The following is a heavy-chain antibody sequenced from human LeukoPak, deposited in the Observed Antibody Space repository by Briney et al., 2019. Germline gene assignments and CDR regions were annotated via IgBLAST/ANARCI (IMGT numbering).Heavy chain of an antibody. Sequence: GGSLGLSCAASGFTFSSYGMHWVRKGPGKGLEWVAVIWYDGSNKYYADSVKGRFTISRDNSKNPQYLQMNSLRAEDTAVYYCARGSGYSYGFPDYWGQGTLVTVSS. CDR1: GFTFSSYG. V-gene: IGHV3-33*01. CDR2: IWYDGSNK. J-gene: IGHJ4*02. D-gene: IGHD5-18*01. CDR3: ARGSGYSYGFPDY.